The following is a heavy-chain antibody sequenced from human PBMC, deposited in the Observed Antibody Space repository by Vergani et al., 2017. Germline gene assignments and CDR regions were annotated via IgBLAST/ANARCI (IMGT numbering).Heavy chain of an antibody. V-gene: IGHV3-53*01. D-gene: IGHD5-24*01. J-gene: IGHJ4*02. CDR2: IYSGGNT. CDR3: AGRREGYNXIDY. Sequence: EVQLVESGGGLIQPGGSLRLSCAASGFTVSSNYMSWVRQAPGKGLEWVSVIYSGGNTYCGASVKGRFTISRDNSKNTLYLQMNSLRAEDTAVYYCAGRREGYNXIDYWGQGTLVTVSS. CDR1: GFTVSSNY.